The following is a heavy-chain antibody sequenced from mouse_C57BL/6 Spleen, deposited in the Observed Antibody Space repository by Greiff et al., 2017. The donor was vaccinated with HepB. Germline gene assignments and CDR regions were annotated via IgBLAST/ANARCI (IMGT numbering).Heavy chain of an antibody. CDR1: GYSFTGYF. CDR3: ARGYGYVAAWFAY. CDR2: INPYNGDT. V-gene: IGHV1-20*01. Sequence: VQLQQSGPELVKPGASVKLSCKASGYSFTGYFMNWVMQSHGQSLEWIGRINPYNGDTFYNQKFKGKATLTVDKSSSTAHMELRSLTSEDSAFYYCARGYGYVAAWFAYWGQGTLVTVSA. J-gene: IGHJ3*01. D-gene: IGHD2-2*01.